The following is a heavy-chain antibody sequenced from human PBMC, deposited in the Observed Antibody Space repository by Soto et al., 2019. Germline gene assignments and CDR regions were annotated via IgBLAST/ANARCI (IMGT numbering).Heavy chain of an antibody. CDR2: IFSDNER. Sequence: GSGPTLVNPTETLTLTCTVSGFSLTTGKMGVSWIRQPPGKALEWLAHIFSDNERSYSTSLQGRLTISKDTSGSQVVLSMTNVHPVDTATYHCARMKVDSYQFYYAMDVWGQGTTVTVSS. CDR1: GFSLTTGKMG. V-gene: IGHV2-26*01. D-gene: IGHD3-9*01. J-gene: IGHJ6*02. CDR3: ARMKVDSYQFYYAMDV.